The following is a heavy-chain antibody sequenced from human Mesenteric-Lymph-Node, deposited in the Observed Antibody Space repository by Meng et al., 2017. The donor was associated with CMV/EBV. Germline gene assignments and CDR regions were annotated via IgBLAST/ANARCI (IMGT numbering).Heavy chain of an antibody. D-gene: IGHD3-3*01. Sequence: SYAMHWVRQAPGKGLGWVAVMSYDGSNKYYADSVKGRFTISRDNSKNTLYLQMNSLRAEDTAVYYCARDSLYYDFWSGYYSEHYFDYWGQGTLVTVSS. CDR3: ARDSLYYDFWSGYYSEHYFDY. CDR2: MSYDGSNK. V-gene: IGHV3-30-3*01. CDR1: SYA. J-gene: IGHJ4*02.